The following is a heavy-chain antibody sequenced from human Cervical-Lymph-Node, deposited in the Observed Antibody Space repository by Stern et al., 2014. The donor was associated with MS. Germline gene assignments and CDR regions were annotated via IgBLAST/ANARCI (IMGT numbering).Heavy chain of an antibody. Sequence: QVQLVQSGPGLVKPSQTLSLTCTVSGGSISSSGYYWSWIRQPADKGLEWIGRIHDSGSTYYNPSLKSRVTISMATAKHQFSLKLPSVTAADTAVYYCATTRWDLFTWNWFDPWGQGTLVTVSS. CDR2: IHDSGST. CDR3: ATTRWDLFTWNWFDP. V-gene: IGHV4-61*02. J-gene: IGHJ5*02. CDR1: GGSISSSGYY. D-gene: IGHD1-26*01.